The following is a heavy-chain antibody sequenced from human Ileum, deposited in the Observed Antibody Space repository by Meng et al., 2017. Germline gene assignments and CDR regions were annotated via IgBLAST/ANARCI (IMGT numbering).Heavy chain of an antibody. CDR3: AARCRCGYAACHPGAFDY. J-gene: IGHJ4*02. Sequence: GGSLRLSCAASGFTFSRYGMPWVRQAPGQGLEWVAVMNYDGTRKHYADSVRGRFTISRDNPKNTLHLQMNSLRADDTAVYYCAARCRCGYAACHPGAFDYWGQGTLVTVSS. D-gene: IGHD3-22*01. CDR1: GFTFSRYG. CDR2: MNYDGTRK. V-gene: IGHV3-30*03.